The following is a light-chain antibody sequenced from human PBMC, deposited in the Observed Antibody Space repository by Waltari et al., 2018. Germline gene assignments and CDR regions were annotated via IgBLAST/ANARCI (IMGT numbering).Light chain of an antibody. CDR2: DTS. V-gene: IGKV3-11*01. Sequence: DIVLTQSPATLSLSPGERATLSCRASQDVGGFIAWYQQRPGQAPRLLIYDTSNRGSGIPTRFSGSGSGTDFPLTISSLEPEDFAHYYCQQRRNWPPTFGQGTSVE. CDR3: QQRRNWPPT. CDR1: QDVGGF. J-gene: IGKJ2*01.